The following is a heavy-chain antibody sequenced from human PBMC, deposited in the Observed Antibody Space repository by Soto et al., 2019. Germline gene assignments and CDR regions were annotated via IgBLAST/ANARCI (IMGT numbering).Heavy chain of an antibody. CDR3: ARVARGGSGHYYLGYFDY. J-gene: IGHJ4*02. CDR2: INHSGST. V-gene: IGHV4-34*01. CDR1: GGSVSGYY. D-gene: IGHD3-22*01. Sequence: PSETLSLTCAVYGGSVSGYYWSWIRQPPGKGLEWIGEINHSGSTNYNPSLKSRVTISVDTSKNQFSLKLSSVTAADTAVYYCARVARGGSGHYYLGYFDYWGQGTLVTVSS.